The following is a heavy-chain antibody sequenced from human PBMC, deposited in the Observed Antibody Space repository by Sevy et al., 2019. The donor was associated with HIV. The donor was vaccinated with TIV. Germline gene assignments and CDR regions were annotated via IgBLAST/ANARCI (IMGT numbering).Heavy chain of an antibody. Sequence: SETLSLTCTVSGGSISSYYWSRIRQPAGKGLEWIGRIYTSGSTNYNPSLKSRVTMSVDTSKNQFSLKLSSVTAADTAVYYCARDFILGYYYYYMDVWGKGTTVTVSS. J-gene: IGHJ6*03. V-gene: IGHV4-4*07. CDR1: GGSISSYY. CDR3: ARDFILGYYYYYMDV. CDR2: IYTSGST. D-gene: IGHD2-21*01.